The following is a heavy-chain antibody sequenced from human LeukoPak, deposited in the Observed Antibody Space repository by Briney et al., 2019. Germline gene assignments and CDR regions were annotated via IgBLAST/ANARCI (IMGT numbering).Heavy chain of an antibody. Sequence: MSGGSLRLSCAASGFNFSSYSMNWVRQAPGKGLEWVSSISSSSSYIYYADSVKGRLTISRDNAKNSLYLQMNSLRAEDTAVYYCARVMVYSYGYFDYWGQGTLVTVSS. CDR1: GFNFSSYS. CDR3: ARVMVYSYGYFDY. V-gene: IGHV3-21*01. D-gene: IGHD5-18*01. CDR2: ISSSSSYI. J-gene: IGHJ4*02.